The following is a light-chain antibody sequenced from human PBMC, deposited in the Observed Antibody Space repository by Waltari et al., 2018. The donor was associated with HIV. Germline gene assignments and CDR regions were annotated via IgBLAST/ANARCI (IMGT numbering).Light chain of an antibody. CDR2: WAS. J-gene: IGKJ1*01. CDR3: QQYNGTPWT. V-gene: IGKV4-1*01. CDR1: RSVLYSSDNKNY. Sequence: DLVLVQSPDSLAVSLGERASINCTSSRSVLYSSDNKNYLAWYQQKPGQPPKLLIYWASTRQSGVPERFSGSGSGTDFTLTINSLQAEDVAVYFCQQYNGTPWTFGQGTKVEI.